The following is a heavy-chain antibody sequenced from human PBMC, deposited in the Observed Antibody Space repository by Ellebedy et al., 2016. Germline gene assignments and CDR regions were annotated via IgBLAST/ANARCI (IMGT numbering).Heavy chain of an antibody. Sequence: SETLSLTXTVSGGSITTYYWSWIRQPPGKGLEWIGYIYYSGSTNYNPSLKSRVSISVDTSKNQFSLKLNSVTAADTAMYYCARGGGTFDYWGQGTPVTVSS. CDR2: IYYSGST. CDR3: ARGGGTFDY. D-gene: IGHD1-26*01. V-gene: IGHV4-59*01. J-gene: IGHJ4*02. CDR1: GGSITTYY.